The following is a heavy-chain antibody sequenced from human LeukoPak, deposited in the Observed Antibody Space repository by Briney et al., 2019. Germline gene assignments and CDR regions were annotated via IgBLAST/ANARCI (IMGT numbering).Heavy chain of an antibody. V-gene: IGHV1-46*01. J-gene: IGHJ6*02. D-gene: IGHD2-2*01. CDR2: VNPSGGST. CDR3: ARATYSQVVPAAESYYYYGMDV. Sequence: ASVKVSCTASGYTFTSYYMHWVRQAPGQGLEWMGIVNPSGGSTSYAQKFQGRVTMTRDTSASTVYMELSSLRSEDTAVYYCARATYSQVVPAAESYYYYGMDVSGQGTTVTVSS. CDR1: GYTFTSYY.